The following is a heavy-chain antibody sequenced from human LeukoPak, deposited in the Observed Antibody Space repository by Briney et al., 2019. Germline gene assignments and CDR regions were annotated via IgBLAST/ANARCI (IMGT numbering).Heavy chain of an antibody. CDR1: RFIFSNFA. Sequence: GSLRLSCAASRFIFSNFAMSWVRQAPGKGLEWVSTITGSGGSTYYADSVKGRFTISRDNSKNTLSLQKNSLRAEDTAVYYCAKDPNYYDSSGYYGWGQGTLVTVSS. CDR2: ITGSGGST. J-gene: IGHJ4*02. D-gene: IGHD3-22*01. CDR3: AKDPNYYDSSGYYG. V-gene: IGHV3-23*01.